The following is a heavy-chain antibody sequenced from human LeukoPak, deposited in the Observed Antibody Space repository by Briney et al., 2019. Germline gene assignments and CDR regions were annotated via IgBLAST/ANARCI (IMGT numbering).Heavy chain of an antibody. V-gene: IGHV5-51*01. J-gene: IGHJ4*02. CDR3: ARHPSPWAAAES. Sequence: KSGESLKISCKGSGYSFTSYWIGWVRQMPGKGLEWMGIIYPGDSDTRYSPSFQGQVTISADRSISTAYLQWSNLKASGTAMYYCARHPSPWAAAESWGQGTLVTVSS. D-gene: IGHD6-13*01. CDR2: IYPGDSDT. CDR1: GYSFTSYW.